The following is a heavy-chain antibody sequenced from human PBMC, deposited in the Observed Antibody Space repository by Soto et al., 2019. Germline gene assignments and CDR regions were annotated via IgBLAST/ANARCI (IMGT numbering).Heavy chain of an antibody. CDR3: TTGPNLRPLAAFDI. CDR2: IKSKTDGGTI. Sequence: EVQLVESGGGLVKPGGSLRLSCSASGFTFTNSWTTWVRQGPGKELEWVGRIKSKTDGGTIDYAAPVKGRFTISRDDSKNTLYLQMNSLKTEDTAVYYCTTGPNLRPLAAFDIWGQGTVVTVSS. J-gene: IGHJ3*02. CDR1: GFTFTNSW. V-gene: IGHV3-15*01.